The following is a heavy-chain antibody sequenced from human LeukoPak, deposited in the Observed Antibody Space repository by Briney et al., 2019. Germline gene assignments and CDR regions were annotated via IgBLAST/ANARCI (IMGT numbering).Heavy chain of an antibody. Sequence: ESGGSLKLSCAASGFTFSGSAMHWVRQASGKGLEWVGRIRSKANSYATAYAASVKGRFTISRDDSKNTAYLQMNSLKTEDTAVYYCTRGVVTALNYWGQGTLVTVSS. CDR3: TRGVVTALNY. D-gene: IGHD2-21*02. J-gene: IGHJ4*02. V-gene: IGHV3-73*01. CDR1: GFTFSGSA. CDR2: IRSKANSYAT.